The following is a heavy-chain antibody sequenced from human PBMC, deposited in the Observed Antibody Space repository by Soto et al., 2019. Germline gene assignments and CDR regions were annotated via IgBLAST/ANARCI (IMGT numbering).Heavy chain of an antibody. J-gene: IGHJ6*02. Sequence: EGSLRLSCAASGFIFSKYAMSWVRQAPGKALEWVSSISGNVGSTYYADSLKVRLTISRDNSNNTRYLQMNSLRAEHTAVYYCAKSSQQLKGYYYYYGMDVWGQGTTVTVSS. D-gene: IGHD4-4*01. V-gene: IGHV3-23*01. CDR2: ISGNVGST. CDR1: GFIFSKYA. CDR3: AKSSQQLKGYYYYYGMDV.